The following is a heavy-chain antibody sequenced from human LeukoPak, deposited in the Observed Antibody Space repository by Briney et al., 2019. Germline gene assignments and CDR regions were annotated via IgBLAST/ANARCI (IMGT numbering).Heavy chain of an antibody. V-gene: IGHV4-59*11. D-gene: IGHD1-26*01. CDR3: ARSIVGATEGHFDY. CDR1: GGSISSHY. J-gene: IGHJ4*02. Sequence: SETLSLTCTVSGGSISSHYWSWIRQPPGNGLEWIGYIYYSGSTNYNPSLKSRVTISVDTSKNQFSLKLSSVTAADTAVYYCARSIVGATEGHFDYWGQGTLVTVSS. CDR2: IYYSGST.